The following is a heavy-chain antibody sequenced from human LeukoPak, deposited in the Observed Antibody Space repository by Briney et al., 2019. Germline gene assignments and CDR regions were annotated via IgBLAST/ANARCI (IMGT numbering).Heavy chain of an antibody. Sequence: GVSLRLSCAASGFTFTSSAMSWVRQAPGKGLEWVSSITGSGGTTYYADSAKGRFTISRDNSKNTLYLQMSSLRADDTAVYYCAGGSYSTSYAFDIWGQGTTVTVSS. CDR3: AGGSYSTSYAFDI. J-gene: IGHJ3*02. D-gene: IGHD1-26*01. CDR2: ITGSGGTT. CDR1: GFTFTSSA. V-gene: IGHV3-23*01.